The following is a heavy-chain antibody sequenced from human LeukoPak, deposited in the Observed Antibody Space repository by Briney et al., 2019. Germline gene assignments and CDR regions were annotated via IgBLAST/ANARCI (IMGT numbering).Heavy chain of an antibody. D-gene: IGHD1-26*01. J-gene: IGHJ3*02. V-gene: IGHV3-15*01. CDR1: GFTFSTYA. CDR3: TTEDLGATDLDAFDI. CDR2: IKSKTDGGTT. Sequence: GGSLRLSCAASGFTFSTYAMRWVRQAPGKGLEWVGRIKSKTDGGTTDYAASVKGRFTISRDDSKNTLYLQMNSLKTEDTAVYYCTTEDLGATDLDAFDIWGQGTMVTVSS.